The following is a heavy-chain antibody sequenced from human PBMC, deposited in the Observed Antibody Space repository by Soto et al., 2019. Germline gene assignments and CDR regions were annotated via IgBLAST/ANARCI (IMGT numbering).Heavy chain of an antibody. V-gene: IGHV4-59*01. J-gene: IGHJ2*01. Sequence: QVQLQESGPGLVKPSETLSLICSVSGGSIKSYSWSWIRQPPGKGLEWIGYISDSGSTTYSPSLKSRLTISVDASMNQVSLNLTSVTAADTAVYYCARVWRRGWHFDLWGRGTLATVSA. CDR1: GGSIKSYS. CDR3: ARVWRRGWHFDL. D-gene: IGHD1-1*01. CDR2: ISDSGST.